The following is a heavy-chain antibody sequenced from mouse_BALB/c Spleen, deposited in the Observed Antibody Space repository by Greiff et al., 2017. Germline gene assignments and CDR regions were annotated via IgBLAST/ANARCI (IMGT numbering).Heavy chain of an antibody. Sequence: VHLVESGAELARPGASVKMSCKASGYTFTSYTMHWVKQRPGQGLEWIGYINPSSGYTNYNQKFKDKATLTADKSSSTAYMQLSSLTSEDSAVYYCARSGGGFYYGNYVGYAMDYWGQGTSVTVSS. CDR3: ARSGGGFYYGNYVGYAMDY. CDR1: GYTFTSYT. V-gene: IGHV1-4*01. J-gene: IGHJ4*01. D-gene: IGHD2-1*01. CDR2: INPSSGYT.